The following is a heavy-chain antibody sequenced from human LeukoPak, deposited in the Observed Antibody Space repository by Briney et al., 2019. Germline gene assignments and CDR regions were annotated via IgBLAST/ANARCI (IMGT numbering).Heavy chain of an antibody. J-gene: IGHJ4*02. CDR2: IRSDGSST. CDR3: ARDDYNRH. Sequence: GGSLRLSCAASGFTLSSYWMHWVRQAPGKGLVWVSRIRSDGSSTTYADSVKGRFTISRDNTKNTLYLQMNSLRADDTAVYYCARDDYNRHWGQGTLVTVSS. V-gene: IGHV3-74*01. CDR1: GFTLSSYW. D-gene: IGHD4-11*01.